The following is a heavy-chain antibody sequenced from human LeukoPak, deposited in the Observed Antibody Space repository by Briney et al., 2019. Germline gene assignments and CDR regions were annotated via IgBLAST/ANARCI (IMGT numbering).Heavy chain of an antibody. V-gene: IGHV6-1*01. CDR3: AKFSPKTYDNSVDAFDI. D-gene: IGHD3-22*01. CDR2: TYYRSKWYN. J-gene: IGHJ3*02. CDR1: GDSVSSNSAA. Sequence: SQTLSLTCAISGDSVSSNSAAWNWIRQSPSRGLEWLGRTYYRSKWYNDYAVSVKSRITINPDTSKNQFSLKLNSVTAADTAVYYCAKFSPKTYDNSVDAFDIWGQGTMVTVSS.